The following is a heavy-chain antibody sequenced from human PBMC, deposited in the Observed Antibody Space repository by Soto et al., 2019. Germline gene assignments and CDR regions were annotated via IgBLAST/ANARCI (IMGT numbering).Heavy chain of an antibody. Sequence: GGSLRLSCAASGFTFSSYGMHWVRQAPGKGLEWVSYISSEGTTTYYADSVRDRFSISLDNAKNSVYLQMNSLRADDSGVYYCARDLEGSGSHWLGYNYYAMDVWGQGTTVTVSS. CDR2: ISSEGTTT. CDR3: ARDLEGSGSHWLGYNYYAMDV. J-gene: IGHJ6*02. CDR1: GFTFSSYG. D-gene: IGHD3-10*01. V-gene: IGHV3-48*04.